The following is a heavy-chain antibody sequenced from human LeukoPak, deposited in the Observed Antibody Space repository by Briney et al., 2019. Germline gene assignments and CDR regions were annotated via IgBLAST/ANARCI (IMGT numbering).Heavy chain of an antibody. Sequence: SETLSLTCTVSGGSISSYYWSWIRQPPGKGLEWIGYIYYSGSTNYNPSLKSRVTKSVDTSKNQFSLKLSSVTAADTAVYYCARALFLGQLWLFDYWGQGTLVTVSS. J-gene: IGHJ4*02. CDR3: ARALFLGQLWLFDY. V-gene: IGHV4-59*01. CDR1: GGSISSYY. CDR2: IYYSGST. D-gene: IGHD5-18*01.